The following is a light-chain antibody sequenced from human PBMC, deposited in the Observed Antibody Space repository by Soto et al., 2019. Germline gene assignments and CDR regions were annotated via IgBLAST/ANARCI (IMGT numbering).Light chain of an antibody. Sequence: VVMTLSAGTLSVSPGERATLSCRASQSIRSKLAWYQQKPGQAPRLLVYGASTRATGIPARFSGSGSGTEFTLTISSLQSEDFAVYYCQQYYNWPPLTFGGGTKVDIK. CDR1: QSIRSK. V-gene: IGKV3-15*01. CDR2: GAS. J-gene: IGKJ4*01. CDR3: QQYYNWPPLT.